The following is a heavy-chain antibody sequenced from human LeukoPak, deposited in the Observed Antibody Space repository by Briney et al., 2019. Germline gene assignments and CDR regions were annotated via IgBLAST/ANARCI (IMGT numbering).Heavy chain of an antibody. CDR2: ITGSGGNT. Sequence: GGSLRLSCAASGFIFSSYSMSWVRQAPGKGLEWVSVITGSGGNTYYADSVKGRFTISRDNAKNSLYLQMNSLRAEDTAVYYCARDYYDSSGYYHLSDWGQGTLVTVSS. CDR3: ARDYYDSSGYYHLSD. D-gene: IGHD3-22*01. CDR1: GFIFSSYS. J-gene: IGHJ4*02. V-gene: IGHV3-23*01.